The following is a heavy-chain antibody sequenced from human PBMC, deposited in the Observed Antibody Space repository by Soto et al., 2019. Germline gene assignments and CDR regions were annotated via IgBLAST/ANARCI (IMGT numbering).Heavy chain of an antibody. J-gene: IGHJ5*02. D-gene: IGHD3-9*01. CDR2: IYYSGST. V-gene: IGHV4-30-4*01. CDR1: GGSISSGDYY. CDR3: ARLHYDILTGYYPLYNWFDP. Sequence: QVQLQESGPGLVKPSQTLSLTCTVSGGSISSGDYYWSWIRQPPGKGLEWIGYIYYSGSTYYNPSLKSRVTISVDTSKNQFSLKLSSVTAADTAVYYCARLHYDILTGYYPLYNWFDPWGQGTLVTVSS.